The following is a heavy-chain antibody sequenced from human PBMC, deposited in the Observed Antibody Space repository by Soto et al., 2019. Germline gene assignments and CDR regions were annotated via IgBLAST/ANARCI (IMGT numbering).Heavy chain of an antibody. CDR1: GFTFIAYE. J-gene: IGHJ4*02. CDR3: VREGHYYFDY. Sequence: GWSLRLACASSGFTFIAYEMHWVRQAPGQGLEWVSYISKSGGTTYYADSVKGRFTISRDDAKNSVYLQMSSLRPEDMAVYKCVREGHYYFDYWGQGALVTVSS. CDR2: ISKSGGTT. V-gene: IGHV3-48*03.